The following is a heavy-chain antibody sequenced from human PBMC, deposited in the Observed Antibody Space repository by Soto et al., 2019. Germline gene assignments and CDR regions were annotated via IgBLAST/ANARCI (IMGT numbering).Heavy chain of an antibody. CDR3: VRQYYYDSSGFPRGYDV. D-gene: IGHD3-22*01. V-gene: IGHV5-51*01. CDR1: GYSFISHW. CDR2: IYPGDSDT. J-gene: IGHJ3*01. Sequence: GESLKISCKGSGYSFISHWIARVRQVPGKSLEWMGVIYPGDSDTRYTPSFQGQVTISADKSISTAYVQWRSLKASDTAMYYCVRQYYYDSSGFPRGYDVWGQGTMVTVSS.